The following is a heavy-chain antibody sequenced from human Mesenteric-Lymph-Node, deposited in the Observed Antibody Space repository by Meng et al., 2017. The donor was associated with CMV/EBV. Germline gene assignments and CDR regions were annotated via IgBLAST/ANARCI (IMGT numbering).Heavy chain of an antibody. D-gene: IGHD2-2*01. CDR2: IYYSGST. Sequence: SETLSLTCTVSGGSISSSSYYWGWIRQPPGKGLEWIGSIYYSGSTYYNPSLKSRVTISVDTSRNQFSLRLSSVTAADTAVYYCARVVVIPSAPTYYYYYGMDVWGQGTTVTVSS. CDR1: GGSISSSSYY. J-gene: IGHJ6*02. CDR3: ARVVVIPSAPTYYYYYGMDV. V-gene: IGHV4-39*07.